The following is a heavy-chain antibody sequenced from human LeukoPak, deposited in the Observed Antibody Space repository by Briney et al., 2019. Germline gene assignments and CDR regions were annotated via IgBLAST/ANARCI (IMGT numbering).Heavy chain of an antibody. CDR1: GFTFSSYN. Sequence: GGSLRLSCAASGFTFSSYNMNWVRQAPGKGLEWVSSISSRSSYIYYADSVKGRFTISRDNAKNSLYLQMNSLRAEDTAVYYCARDRYVWGSYRSTTNWFDPWGQGTLVTVSS. J-gene: IGHJ5*02. D-gene: IGHD3-16*02. CDR3: ARDRYVWGSYRSTTNWFDP. V-gene: IGHV3-21*01. CDR2: ISSRSSYI.